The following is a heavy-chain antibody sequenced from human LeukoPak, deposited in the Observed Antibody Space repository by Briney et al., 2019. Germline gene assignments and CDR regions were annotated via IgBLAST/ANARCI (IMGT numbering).Heavy chain of an antibody. D-gene: IGHD3-22*01. Sequence: ASVKVSCKASGYTFTSYDINWVRQATGQGLEWMGWINPNSGGANYAQKFQGRVTMTRDTSISTAYMELSRLRSDDTAVYYCARGGRYYDSSGYSYFDYWGQGTLVTVSS. CDR3: ARGGRYYDSSGYSYFDY. V-gene: IGHV1-2*02. CDR1: GYTFTSYD. J-gene: IGHJ4*02. CDR2: INPNSGGA.